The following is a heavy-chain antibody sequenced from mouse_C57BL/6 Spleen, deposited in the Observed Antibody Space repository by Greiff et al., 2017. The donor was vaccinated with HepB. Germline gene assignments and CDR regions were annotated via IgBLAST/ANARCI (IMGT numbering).Heavy chain of an antibody. Sequence: EVQRVESGGGLVQPGGSLKLSCAASGFTFSDYYMYWVRQTPEKRLEWVAYISNGGGSTYYPDTVKGRFTISRDNAKNTLYLQMSRLKSEDTAMYYCARHVPGDYHAMDYWGQGTSVTVSS. CDR2: ISNGGGST. V-gene: IGHV5-12*01. CDR1: GFTFSDYY. CDR3: ARHVPGDYHAMDY. J-gene: IGHJ4*01.